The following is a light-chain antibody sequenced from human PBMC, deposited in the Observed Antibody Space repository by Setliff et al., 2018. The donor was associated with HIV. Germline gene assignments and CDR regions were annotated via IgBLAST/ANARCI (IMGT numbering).Light chain of an antibody. J-gene: IGKJ4*01. Sequence: EIVMTQSPATLSVSPGERATLSCRASQSIGDNLTWYQQRPGQPPRLVIFGASTRATGVPPRFSGSGSGTEFTLTISSLQSVDVAVYYCQQYNNWPPELTFGGGTKVDIK. CDR1: QSIGDN. V-gene: IGKV3-15*01. CDR3: QQYNNWPPELT. CDR2: GAS.